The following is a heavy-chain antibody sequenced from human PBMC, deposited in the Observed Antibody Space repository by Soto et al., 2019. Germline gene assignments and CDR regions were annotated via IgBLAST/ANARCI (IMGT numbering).Heavy chain of an antibody. D-gene: IGHD2-15*01. CDR3: ARDHHCRGVRCYGAFDI. CDR2: IIPILGIA. CDR1: GGTFSSYT. V-gene: IGHV1-69*08. Sequence: QVQLVQSGAEVKKPGSSVKVSCKASGGTFSSYTISWVRQAPGHGLEWMGRIIPILGIANYAQKFQGRVTITADKSTSTSYMELSSLRSEDTAVYYCARDHHCRGVRCYGAFDIWGQWKMGTVSS. J-gene: IGHJ3*02.